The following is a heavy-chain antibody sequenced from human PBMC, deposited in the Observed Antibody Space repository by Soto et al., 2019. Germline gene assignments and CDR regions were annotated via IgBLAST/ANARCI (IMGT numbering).Heavy chain of an antibody. Sequence: SATPSPTYTFTGNSITTYFWNWIQQPAEKGLEWIGCIYRSGGTNYNASLKSRVTMALDTSKNQFSLRLSSVTAADTAVYYCARDNGNCYPYFDAWGKATMVTVCS. J-gene: IGHJ4*02. V-gene: IGHV4-4*07. D-gene: IGHD2-15*01. CDR3: ARDNGNCYPYFDA. CDR1: GNSITTYF. CDR2: IYRSGGT.